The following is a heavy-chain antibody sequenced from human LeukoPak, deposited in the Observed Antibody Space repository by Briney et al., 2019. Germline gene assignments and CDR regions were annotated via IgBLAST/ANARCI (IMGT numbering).Heavy chain of an antibody. D-gene: IGHD5-18*01. J-gene: IGHJ4*02. V-gene: IGHV3-53*01. Sequence: GGSLRLSCAGSGFTVSSNYMSWVRQAPGKGMQWVSVIYSDGRIHSADYVKGRFTISRDDSKNTLSLQMNSLRAEDTAVYYCARESGYSYGLAGFFDYWGQGTLVTVSS. CDR3: ARESGYSYGLAGFFDY. CDR1: GFTVSSNY. CDR2: IYSDGRI.